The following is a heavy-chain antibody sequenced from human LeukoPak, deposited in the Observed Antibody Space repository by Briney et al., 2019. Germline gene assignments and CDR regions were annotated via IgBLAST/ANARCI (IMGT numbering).Heavy chain of an antibody. CDR3: LTIVETTFDAFDI. CDR2: INPDDKSA. CDR1: GFTFSKYW. V-gene: IGHV3-74*01. Sequence: GGSLRLSCAASGFTFSKYWLHWLRQAPGKGLVWVSRINPDDKSASYADSVKGRFTIAKDDARKTLYLQMNSLRAEDTAVYYCLTIVETTFDAFDIWGQGTMVTVSS. J-gene: IGHJ3*02. D-gene: IGHD2/OR15-2a*01.